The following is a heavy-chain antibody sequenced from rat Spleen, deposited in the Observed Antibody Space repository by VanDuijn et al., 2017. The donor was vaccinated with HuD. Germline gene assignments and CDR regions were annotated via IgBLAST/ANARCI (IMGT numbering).Heavy chain of an antibody. CDR3: ARADVAAISTDGI. Sequence: QVQLKESGPGLVQPAQTLSLTCTVSGFSLTSNGVSWVRQPPGKGLEWIAAISTGGNTYYNSGLKSRLGISRDTSKSQVFLKMNSLQTEDTATYFCARADVAAISTDGIWGQGIMVTVSS. CDR1: GFSLTSNG. CDR2: ISTGGNT. D-gene: IGHD1-2*01. V-gene: IGHV2S12*01. J-gene: IGHJ2*01.